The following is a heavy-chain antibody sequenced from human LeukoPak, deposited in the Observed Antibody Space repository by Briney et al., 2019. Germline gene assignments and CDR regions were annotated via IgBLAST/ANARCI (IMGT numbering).Heavy chain of an antibody. CDR2: THYSGST. Sequence: PSETLSLTCSVSGGSISNYYWNWIRQTPGKGLQWIGYTHYSGSTNHNPSLKSRVSISVDTSKNQFSLKLSSVTAADTALYYCARGNAYNWRFDFWGQGTLVTVSS. CDR1: GGSISNYY. D-gene: IGHD1-1*01. J-gene: IGHJ4*02. V-gene: IGHV4-59*01. CDR3: ARGNAYNWRFDF.